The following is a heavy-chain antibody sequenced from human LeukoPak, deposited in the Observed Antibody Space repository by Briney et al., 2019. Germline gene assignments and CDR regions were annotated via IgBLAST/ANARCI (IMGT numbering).Heavy chain of an antibody. CDR1: GFTFSSYA. D-gene: IGHD3-22*01. V-gene: IGHV4-30-4*08. CDR2: IYYSGST. CDR3: ARVNDSSGYSNYFDY. Sequence: LRLSCAASGFTFSSYAMSWVRQAPGKGLEWIGYIYYSGSTYYNPSLKSRVTISVDTSKNQFSLKLSSVTAADTAVYYCARVNDSSGYSNYFDYWGQGTLVTVSS. J-gene: IGHJ4*02.